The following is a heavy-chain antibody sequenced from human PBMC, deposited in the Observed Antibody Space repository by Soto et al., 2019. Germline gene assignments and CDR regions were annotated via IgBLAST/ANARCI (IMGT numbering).Heavy chain of an antibody. CDR1: GGSISSSSYY. CDR3: ATLPHYDDPNAGF. CDR2: IYYSGSP. J-gene: IGHJ4*01. V-gene: IGHV4-39*02. Sequence: PSETLSLTCTVSGGSISSSSYYWGWIRQPPGKGLEWIGSIYYSGSPNYNSSLKSRVTISVDTSKNHFSLKLTSMTAADTAVYYCATLPHYDDPNAGFRGHGLLVTVS. D-gene: IGHD4-17*01.